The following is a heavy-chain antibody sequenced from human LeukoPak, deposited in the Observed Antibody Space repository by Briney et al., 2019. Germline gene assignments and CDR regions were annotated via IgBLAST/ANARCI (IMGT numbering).Heavy chain of an antibody. CDR1: GGSISSSSSY. CDR3: AREFGSSLRYYYYYYMDV. J-gene: IGHJ6*03. CDR2: IYYSGST. V-gene: IGHV4-39*07. D-gene: IGHD3-10*01. Sequence: SETLSLTCTVSGGSISSSSSYWGWIRQPPGKGLEWMGGIYYSGSTYYNPSLKSRVTISVDTSKNQFSLKLSSVTAADTAVYYCAREFGSSLRYYYYYYMDVWGKGTTVTVSS.